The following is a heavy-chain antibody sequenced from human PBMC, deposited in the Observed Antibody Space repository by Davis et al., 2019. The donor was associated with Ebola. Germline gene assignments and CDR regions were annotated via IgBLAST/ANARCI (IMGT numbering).Heavy chain of an antibody. V-gene: IGHV4-34*01. CDR3: ARGSRGWAFDY. CDR2: INHSGST. Sequence: SETLSLTCAVYGGSFSGYYWSWIRQPPGKGLEWIGEINHSGSTNYNPSLKSRVTISVDTSKNQFSLKLSSVTAADTAVYYCARGSRGWAFDYWGQGTLVTVSS. D-gene: IGHD6-19*01. J-gene: IGHJ4*02. CDR1: GGSFSGYY.